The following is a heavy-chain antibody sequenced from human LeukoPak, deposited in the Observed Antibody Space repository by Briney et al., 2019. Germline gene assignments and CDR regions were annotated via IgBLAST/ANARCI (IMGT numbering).Heavy chain of an antibody. CDR2: ISGDGGST. V-gene: IGHV3-43*02. Sequence: GGSLRLSCAASGFTFDDYAMHWVRQAPGKGLEWVSLISGDGGSTYYADSVKGRFTISRDNSKNSLYLQMNSLRTEDAALYYCAKDNCSGGSCLLGPDYWGQGTLVTVSS. CDR1: GFTFDDYA. J-gene: IGHJ4*02. D-gene: IGHD2-15*01. CDR3: AKDNCSGGSCLLGPDY.